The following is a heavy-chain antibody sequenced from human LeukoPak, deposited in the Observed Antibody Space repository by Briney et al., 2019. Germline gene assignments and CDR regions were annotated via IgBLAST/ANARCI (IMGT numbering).Heavy chain of an antibody. D-gene: IGHD2-15*01. V-gene: IGHV3-21*01. CDR2: ISSSSSYI. CDR1: GFSLSSYS. CDR3: ARDQGYCSGGSCLDNAFDI. Sequence: GGSLRLSCAASGFSLSSYSMNWVRQAPGKGLEWVSSISSSSSYIYYADSVKGRFTISRDNAKNSLYLQMNSLRAEDTAVYYCARDQGYCSGGSCLDNAFDIWGQGTMVTVSS. J-gene: IGHJ3*02.